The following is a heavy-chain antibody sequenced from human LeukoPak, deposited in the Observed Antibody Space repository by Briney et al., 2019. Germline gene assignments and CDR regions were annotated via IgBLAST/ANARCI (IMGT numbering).Heavy chain of an antibody. CDR2: IYSGGST. J-gene: IGHJ5*02. V-gene: IGHV3-66*01. Sequence: GGSLRLSCAASGFTVSSNYMSWVRQAPGKGLEWVSVIYSGGSTYYADSVKGRFTISRDNSKNTLYLQMNSLRAEDTAVYYCAKERDRDVTWFDPWGQGTLVTVSS. CDR3: AKERDRDVTWFDP. CDR1: GFTVSSNY. D-gene: IGHD2-21*02.